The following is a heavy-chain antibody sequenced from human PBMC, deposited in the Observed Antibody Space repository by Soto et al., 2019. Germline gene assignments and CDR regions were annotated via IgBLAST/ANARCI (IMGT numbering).Heavy chain of an antibody. CDR1: GFSFDDYT. CDR2: LSWNSGFS. D-gene: IGHD3-22*01. CDR3: AKGRGTIVVTDAYDI. Sequence: GGSLRLSCGGSGFSFDDYTMHWVRQAPGKGPEWVASLSWNSGFSGYADSVKGRFTISRDNAQSSVHLQMNNLRTEDTALYYCAKGRGTIVVTDAYDIWGQGTMVTVSS. V-gene: IGHV3-9*01. J-gene: IGHJ3*02.